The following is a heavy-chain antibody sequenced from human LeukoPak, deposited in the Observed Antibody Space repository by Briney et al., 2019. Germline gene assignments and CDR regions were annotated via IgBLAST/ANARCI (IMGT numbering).Heavy chain of an antibody. Sequence: SETLSLTCTVSGGSISSSNSYWGWIRQPPGKGLEYIGTIYYSGSTYYNPSLKSRVTISVDTSKNQFSLKLSSVTAADAAVYYCVRLGTGWFDPWGQGTLVTVSS. CDR3: VRLGTGWFDP. CDR1: GGSISSSNSY. J-gene: IGHJ5*02. CDR2: IYYSGST. D-gene: IGHD1-14*01. V-gene: IGHV4-39*01.